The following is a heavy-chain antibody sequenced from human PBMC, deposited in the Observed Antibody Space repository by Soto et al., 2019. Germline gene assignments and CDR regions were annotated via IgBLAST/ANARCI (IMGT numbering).Heavy chain of an antibody. J-gene: IGHJ4*02. Sequence: ETLSLTCTVSGGSISSYYWSWIRQPPGKGLEWIGYIYYSGSTNYNPSLKSRVTISVDTSKNQFSLKLSSVTAADTAVYYCASLTTVSNFDYWGQGTLVTVSS. D-gene: IGHD4-17*01. V-gene: IGHV4-59*01. CDR2: IYYSGST. CDR1: GGSISSYY. CDR3: ASLTTVSNFDY.